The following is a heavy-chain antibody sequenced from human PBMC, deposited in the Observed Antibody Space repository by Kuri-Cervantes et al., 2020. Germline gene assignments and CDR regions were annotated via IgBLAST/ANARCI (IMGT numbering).Heavy chain of an antibody. V-gene: IGHV3-21*04. CDR2: ISSSSSYI. D-gene: IGHD6-19*01. J-gene: IGHJ4*02. Sequence: GGSLRLSCAASGFTFSSYSMNWVRQAPGKGLEWVSSISSSSSYIYYADSVKGRFTISRDNAKNSLYLQMNSLRAEDTAVYYCAKYSSGSRSATDYWGQGTLVTVSS. CDR1: GFTFSSYS. CDR3: AKYSSGSRSATDY.